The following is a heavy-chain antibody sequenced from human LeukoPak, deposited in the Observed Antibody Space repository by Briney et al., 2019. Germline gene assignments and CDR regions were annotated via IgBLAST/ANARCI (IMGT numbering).Heavy chain of an antibody. V-gene: IGHV3-15*01. CDR2: IKSKTDGGTT. D-gene: IGHD5-12*01. CDR1: GFTFSNAW. J-gene: IGHJ4*02. Sequence: GGSLRLSCAASGFTFSNAWMSWVRQAPGKGLEWVGRIKSKTDGGTTDYAAPVKDRFTFSRDDSKNTLYLQMNNLQTEDTAVYYCTTSLSGYDFLFDYWGRGTLVTVSS. CDR3: TTSLSGYDFLFDY.